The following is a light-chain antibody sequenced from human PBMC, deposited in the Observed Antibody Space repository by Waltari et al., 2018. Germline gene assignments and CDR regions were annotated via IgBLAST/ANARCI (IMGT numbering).Light chain of an antibody. J-gene: IGKJ4*01. Sequence: DIQVTQSPSAMSASVGDRLTITCRASQVINNYLAWFQQRPGEVPRRLIYDASTLASGVPSRFSGSRFGTEFTLTISNLQPEDFATYYCLQHNTYPVSFGGGTKVEMK. V-gene: IGKV1-17*03. CDR1: QVINNY. CDR2: DAS. CDR3: LQHNTYPVS.